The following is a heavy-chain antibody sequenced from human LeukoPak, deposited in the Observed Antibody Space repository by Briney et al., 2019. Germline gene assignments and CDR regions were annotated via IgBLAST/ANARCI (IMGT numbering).Heavy chain of an antibody. CDR1: GVSISSYY. CDR2: IFYTGGA. J-gene: IGHJ5*02. Sequence: SETLSLTCTVSGVSISSYYWGWIRQPPGKGLEWLGYIFYTGGANYNPSLKSRVIISVATSTDQFSLKLSSVSAADTAVYYCARGPPLVAVPGTVRFDPWGQGTLVTVSS. V-gene: IGHV4-59*01. CDR3: ARGPPLVAVPGTVRFDP. D-gene: IGHD6-19*01.